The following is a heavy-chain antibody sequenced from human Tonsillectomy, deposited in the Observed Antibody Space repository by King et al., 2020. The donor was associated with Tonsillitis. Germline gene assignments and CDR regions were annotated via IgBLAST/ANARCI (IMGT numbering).Heavy chain of an antibody. CDR3: AREIEGIVEVADATRNYYYLDV. J-gene: IGHJ6*03. CDR2: IDPNGGST. CDR1: GHTFTRFH. Sequence: QLVQSGAEVKKPGASVKVSCKASGHTFTRFHMHWVRQAPGQGLEWMGLIDPNGGSTSFAQSFRGRVTMTWDTSTSTVDMELSSLRSDDTAVYFCAREIEGIVEVADATRNYYYLDVWGSGTTVTVSS. V-gene: IGHV1-46*01. D-gene: IGHD2-15*01.